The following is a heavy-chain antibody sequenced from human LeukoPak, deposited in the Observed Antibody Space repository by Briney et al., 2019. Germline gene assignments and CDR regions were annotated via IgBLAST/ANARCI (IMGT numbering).Heavy chain of an antibody. J-gene: IGHJ4*02. D-gene: IGHD4-17*01. CDR1: GYTFTAYY. CDR2: INPNTGGT. V-gene: IGHV1-2*02. CDR3: AGALTTVTPEAGDY. Sequence: ASVEVSCKASGYTFTAYYMHWVRQAPGQGLEWMGCINPNTGGTLYAQKFQDRVTMTRDTFISTAYMELSRLASDDTAIYYCAGALTTVTPEAGDYWGQGTLVTVSS.